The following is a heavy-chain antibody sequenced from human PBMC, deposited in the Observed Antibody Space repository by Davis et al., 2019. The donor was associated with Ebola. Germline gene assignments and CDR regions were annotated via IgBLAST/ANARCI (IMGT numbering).Heavy chain of an antibody. CDR2: INHSGST. V-gene: IGHV4-34*01. CDR1: GGSFSGYY. CDR3: AREGYGSGGDY. J-gene: IGHJ4*02. D-gene: IGHD3-10*01. Sequence: MPSETLSLTCAVYGGSFSGYYWSWIRQPTGKGLEWIGEINHSGSTNYNPSLKSRVTISVDTSKNQFSLKLSSVTAADTAVYYCAREGYGSGGDYWGQGTLATVSS.